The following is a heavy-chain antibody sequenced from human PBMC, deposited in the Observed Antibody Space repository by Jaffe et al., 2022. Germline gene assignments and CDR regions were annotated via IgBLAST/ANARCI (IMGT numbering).Heavy chain of an antibody. D-gene: IGHD5-18*01. CDR3: ARPGYSYGYAMGYYYYYMDV. V-gene: IGHV4-39*01. J-gene: IGHJ6*03. CDR1: GGSISSSSYY. CDR2: IYYSGST. Sequence: QLQLQESGPGLVKPSETLSLTCTVSGGSISSSSYYWGWIRQPPGKGLEWIGSIYYSGSTYYNPSLKSRVTISVDTSKNQFSLKLSSVTAADTAVYYCARPGYSYGYAMGYYYYYMDVWGKGTTVTVSS.